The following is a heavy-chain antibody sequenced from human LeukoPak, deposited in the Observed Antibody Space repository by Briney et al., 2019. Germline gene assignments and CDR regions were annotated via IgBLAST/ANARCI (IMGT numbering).Heavy chain of an antibody. V-gene: IGHV5-51*01. Sequence: GESLKISCKGSGYTFTNYWIGWVRQMPGKGLEWMGIIYPGDSDTRYSPSFQGQVTISADKSISTAYLQWSSLKASDTAMYYCVRRMYSESYYFDYWGQGTLVTVSS. D-gene: IGHD1-26*01. CDR2: IYPGDSDT. CDR3: VRRMYSESYYFDY. J-gene: IGHJ4*02. CDR1: GYTFTNYW.